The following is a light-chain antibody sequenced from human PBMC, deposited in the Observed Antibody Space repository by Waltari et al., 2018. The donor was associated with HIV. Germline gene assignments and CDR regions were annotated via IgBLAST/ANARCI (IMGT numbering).Light chain of an antibody. CDR3: QQYGSSPQT. CDR2: AAS. Sequence: SPREGAVLSCRASQSVNSNSLAWYQQKPGQAPRLLIFAASSRATGIPDRFSGSGSGTDFTLAISGLKPEDFATYYCQQYGSSPQTFGQGTKLEIK. CDR1: QSVNSNS. V-gene: IGKV3-20*01. J-gene: IGKJ2*01.